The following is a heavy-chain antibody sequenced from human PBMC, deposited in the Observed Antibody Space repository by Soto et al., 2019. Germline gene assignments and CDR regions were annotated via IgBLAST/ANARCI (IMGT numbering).Heavy chain of an antibody. CDR3: ARVGSYCSSTSCHNWFDP. D-gene: IGHD2-2*01. CDR1: GGSISSYY. V-gene: IGHV4-59*08. CDR2: IYYSGST. J-gene: IGHJ5*02. Sequence: SETLSLTCTVSGGSISSYYWSWIRQPPGKGLEWIGYIYYSGSTNYNPSLKSRVTISVDTSKNQFSLKLSSVTAADTAVYYCARVGSYCSSTSCHNWFDPWGQGTLVTVSS.